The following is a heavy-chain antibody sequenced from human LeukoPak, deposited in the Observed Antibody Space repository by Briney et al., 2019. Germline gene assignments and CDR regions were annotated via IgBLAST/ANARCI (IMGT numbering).Heavy chain of an antibody. D-gene: IGHD1-26*01. CDR3: TRGDFYVGAQDY. V-gene: IGHV3-30*03. Sequence: GKSLRLSCAASGFAFSNYGMHWVRQAPGKGLEWVALISHDGRTEFYADSVKGRFTISRDNAKNTLYLQMNSLRAGDTAVYYCTRGDFYVGAQDYWGQGTLVAVSS. J-gene: IGHJ4*02. CDR1: GFAFSNYG. CDR2: ISHDGRTE.